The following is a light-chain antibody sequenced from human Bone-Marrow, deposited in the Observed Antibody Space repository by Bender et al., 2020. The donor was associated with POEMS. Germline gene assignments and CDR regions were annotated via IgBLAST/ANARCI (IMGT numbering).Light chain of an antibody. Sequence: QSALTQPASVSGSPGQSITISCTGTRSDIGGTKYVAWYQQRPGKAPKLLIYDVSDRPSGVSSRFSGSKSGNTASLTISGLQAEDEAEYYCSSYSTTTSVVFGGGTRLTVL. CDR3: SSYSTTTSVV. CDR1: RSDIGGTKY. CDR2: DVS. V-gene: IGLV2-14*03. J-gene: IGLJ2*01.